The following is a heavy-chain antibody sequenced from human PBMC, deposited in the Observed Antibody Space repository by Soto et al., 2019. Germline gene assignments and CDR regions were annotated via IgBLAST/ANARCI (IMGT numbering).Heavy chain of an antibody. CDR3: AKLRIAVYSGYDFPDPFFDY. D-gene: IGHD5-12*01. Sequence: GGSLRLSCAASGFTFSSYAMSWVRQAPGKGLEWVSAISGSGGSTYYADSVKGRFTISRDNSKNTLYLQMNSLRAEDTAVYYCAKLRIAVYSGYDFPDPFFDYWGQGTLVTVSS. V-gene: IGHV3-23*01. J-gene: IGHJ4*02. CDR2: ISGSGGST. CDR1: GFTFSSYA.